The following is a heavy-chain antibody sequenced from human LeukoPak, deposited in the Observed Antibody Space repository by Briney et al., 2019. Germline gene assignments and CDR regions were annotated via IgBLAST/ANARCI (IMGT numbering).Heavy chain of an antibody. D-gene: IGHD6-13*01. V-gene: IGHV3-53*01. J-gene: IGHJ2*01. Sequence: GGSLRLSCAASGFSVKTNYISWVRQAPGKGLECVSTISNSYNTYYADSVKGRFTISRDNSKNMLYLQMDSLRADDTAIYYCAKRAGQQLTYWYIDLWGRGTLVSVSS. CDR3: AKRAGQQLTYWYIDL. CDR2: ISNSYNT. CDR1: GFSVKTNY.